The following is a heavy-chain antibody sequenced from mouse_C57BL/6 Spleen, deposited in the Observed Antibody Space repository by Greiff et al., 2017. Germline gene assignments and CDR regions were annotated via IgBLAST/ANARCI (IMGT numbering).Heavy chain of an antibody. Sequence: EVQLQQSGPELVKPGASVKIPCKASGYTFTDYNMDWVKQSHGKSLEWIGDINPNNGGTIYNQKFKGKATLTVDKSSSTAYMALRSLTSEDTAVYYCARSPFYYGSSYGFAYWGQGTLVTVSA. V-gene: IGHV1-18*01. CDR2: INPNNGGT. J-gene: IGHJ3*01. CDR1: GYTFTDYN. D-gene: IGHD1-1*01. CDR3: ARSPFYYGSSYGFAY.